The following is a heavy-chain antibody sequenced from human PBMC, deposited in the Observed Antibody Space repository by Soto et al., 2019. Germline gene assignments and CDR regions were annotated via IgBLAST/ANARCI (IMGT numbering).Heavy chain of an antibody. V-gene: IGHV3-33*01. Sequence: QVQLVESGGGVVQPGRSLRLSCAASGFTFSSYGMHWVRQAPGKGLEWVAVIWYDGSNKYYADSVKGRFTISRDNSKSTLYLQMNSLRAEDTAVYYCARDRTATVTTDAFDIWGQGTMVTVSS. CDR2: IWYDGSNK. CDR1: GFTFSSYG. J-gene: IGHJ3*02. D-gene: IGHD4-17*01. CDR3: ARDRTATVTTDAFDI.